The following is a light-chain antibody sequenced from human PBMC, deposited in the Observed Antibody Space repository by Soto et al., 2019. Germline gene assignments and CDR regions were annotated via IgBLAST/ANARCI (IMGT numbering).Light chain of an antibody. J-gene: IGKJ1*01. CDR1: QSLLHSNGYNY. Sequence: DIVMTQSPLSLPVTPGEPASISCRSSQSLLHSNGYNYLDWYLQKPGQSPQLLIYLGSNRASGVPDRFSRSGSGTDFTLKISRVEAEDVGVYYCMQARQTPPWTFGQGTKVEIK. CDR2: LGS. CDR3: MQARQTPPWT. V-gene: IGKV2-28*01.